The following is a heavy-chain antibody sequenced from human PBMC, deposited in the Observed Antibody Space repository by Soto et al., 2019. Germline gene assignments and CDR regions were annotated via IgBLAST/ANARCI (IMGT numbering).Heavy chain of an antibody. J-gene: IGHJ4*02. D-gene: IGHD3-22*01. V-gene: IGHV1-46*01. CDR2: INVSDGST. Sequence: ASVKVSCKASGYPFTSYYLHWVRQAPGQGPEWMGRINVSDGSTRYAQNFQGRVTMTRDTSTTTVYMELSPLRSDDTAVYYCARNPIYYDSSGYQFDYWGQGTLVTVSS. CDR3: ARNPIYYDSSGYQFDY. CDR1: GYPFTSYY.